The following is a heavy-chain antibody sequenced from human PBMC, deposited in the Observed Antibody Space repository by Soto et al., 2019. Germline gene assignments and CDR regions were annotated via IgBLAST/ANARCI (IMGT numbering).Heavy chain of an antibody. CDR2: IGGGGRLI. CDR3: ARDLGWAFDC. V-gene: IGHV3-48*02. CDR1: GFTFSSFS. Sequence: EVQLVESGGGLVQRGGSLRLSCAASGFTFSSFSMNWVRQAPGRGLEWISYIGGGGRLISYPDSVKGRFAISRDNAQNSLYLHMDSLRDGDTAVYYCARDLGWAFDCWVQGTVVTVSS. J-gene: IGHJ4*02. D-gene: IGHD6-19*01.